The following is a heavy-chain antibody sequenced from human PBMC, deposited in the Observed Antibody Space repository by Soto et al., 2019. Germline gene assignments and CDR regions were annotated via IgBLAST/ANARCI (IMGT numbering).Heavy chain of an antibody. CDR1: GYTFTSYD. V-gene: IGHV1-8*01. CDR2: MNPNSGNT. D-gene: IGHD3-10*01. CDR3: ARSSLWFGESGPFDY. Sequence: ASVKVSCKASGYTFTSYDINWVRQATGQGPEWMGWMNPNSGNTGYAQKFQGRVTMTRNTSISTAYMELSSLRSEDTAVYYCARSSLWFGESGPFDYWGQGTLVTVSS. J-gene: IGHJ4*02.